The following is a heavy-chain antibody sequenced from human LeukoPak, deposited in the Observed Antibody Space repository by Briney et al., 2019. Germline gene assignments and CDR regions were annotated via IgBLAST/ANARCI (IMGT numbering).Heavy chain of an antibody. CDR2: VHRSGST. Sequence: PSETLSLTCAVSIDSTNGNYWSWVRQSPGKGLEWIGEVHRSGSTNYKPSLKRRDTISIDRSKDQISLDLTSVTAADTAVYYCARELLNAPTPGAYWGQGILVTVSS. V-gene: IGHV4-4*02. J-gene: IGHJ4*02. CDR1: IDSTNGNY. D-gene: IGHD2-21*01. CDR3: ARELLNAPTPGAY.